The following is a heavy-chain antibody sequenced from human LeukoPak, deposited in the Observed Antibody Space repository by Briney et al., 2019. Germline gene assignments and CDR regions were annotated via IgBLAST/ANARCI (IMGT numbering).Heavy chain of an antibody. CDR1: GYTFTSYY. V-gene: IGHV1-46*01. CDR2: INPSGGST. D-gene: IGHD6-6*01. Sequence: ASVKVSCKASGYTFTSYYMHWVRQAPGRGLEWMGIINPSGGSTSYAQKFQGRVTMTRDMSTSTVYMELSSLRSEDTAVYYCARAHNNHIAARPHNWFDPWGQGTLVTVSS. CDR3: ARAHNNHIAARPHNWFDP. J-gene: IGHJ5*02.